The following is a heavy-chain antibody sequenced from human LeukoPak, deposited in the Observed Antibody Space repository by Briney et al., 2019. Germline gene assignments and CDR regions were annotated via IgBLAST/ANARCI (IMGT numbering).Heavy chain of an antibody. CDR1: GFTFSDYY. D-gene: IGHD3-10*01. Sequence: GGSLRLSCAASGFTFSDYYMSWIRQAPGKGLEWVSYISSSSSYTNYADSVKGRFTISRDNAKNSLYLQMNSLRAEDTAVYYCARDLCYYGSGSYCNGYNWFDLWGQGTLVTVSS. CDR3: ARDLCYYGSGSYCNGYNWFDL. V-gene: IGHV3-11*06. CDR2: ISSSSSYT. J-gene: IGHJ5*02.